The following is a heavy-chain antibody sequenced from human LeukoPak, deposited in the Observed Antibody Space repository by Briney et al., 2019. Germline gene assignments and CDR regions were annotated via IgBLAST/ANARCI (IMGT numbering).Heavy chain of an antibody. Sequence: GGSLRLSCAASGFTFSSYAMTWVRQAPGKGLEWVSSISGSDGSTYYADSVKGRFTISRDNSKNTLYLQMNSLRAEDTAVYYCAKLPTVVPAAMDFYFDYWGQGTLVTASS. CDR3: AKLPTVVPAAMDFYFDY. J-gene: IGHJ4*02. D-gene: IGHD2-2*01. V-gene: IGHV3-23*01. CDR1: GFTFSSYA. CDR2: ISGSDGST.